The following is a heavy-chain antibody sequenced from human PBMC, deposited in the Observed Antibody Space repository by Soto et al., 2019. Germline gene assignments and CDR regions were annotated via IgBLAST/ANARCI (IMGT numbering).Heavy chain of an antibody. D-gene: IGHD6-6*01. J-gene: IGHJ4*02. CDR3: AREYSSSSAVWANYYFDY. CDR2: IYTSGST. V-gene: IGHV4-4*07. CDR1: VGSISSYY. Sequence: DTLSLPCTVSVGSISSYYWSWIRQPAGKGLEWIGRIYTSGSTNYNPSLKSRVTMSVDTSKNQFSLKLSSVTAADTAVYYCAREYSSSSAVWANYYFDYWGQGTLVTVSS.